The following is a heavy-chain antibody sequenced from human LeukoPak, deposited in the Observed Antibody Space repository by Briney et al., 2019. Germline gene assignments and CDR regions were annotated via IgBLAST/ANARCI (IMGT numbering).Heavy chain of an antibody. Sequence: SETLSLTCTVSGGSISSSSYYWGWIRQPPGKGLEWIGSIYYSGSTYYNPSLKSRVTISVDTSKNQFSLKLSSVTAADTAVYYCARGNPFVDYWGQGTLVTVSS. CDR2: IYYSGST. J-gene: IGHJ4*02. D-gene: IGHD3-3*01. CDR3: ARGNPFVDY. CDR1: GGSISSSSYY. V-gene: IGHV4-39*07.